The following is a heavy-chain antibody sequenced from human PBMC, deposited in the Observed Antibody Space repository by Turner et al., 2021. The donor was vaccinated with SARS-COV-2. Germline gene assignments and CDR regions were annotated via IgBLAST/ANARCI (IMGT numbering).Heavy chain of an antibody. CDR1: GLTFSSYG. J-gene: IGHJ6*02. Sequence: QVQLVESGGGVVQPGRSLRLSCAASGLTFSSYGMHWVRQAPGKGLEWVAVISYDGSNKYYADSVKGRFTIPRDNSKNTLYLQMNSLRAEDTAVYYCANSLQQLVSRGYYYYYGMDVWGQGTTVTVSS. D-gene: IGHD6-6*01. CDR2: ISYDGSNK. V-gene: IGHV3-30*18. CDR3: ANSLQQLVSRGYYYYYGMDV.